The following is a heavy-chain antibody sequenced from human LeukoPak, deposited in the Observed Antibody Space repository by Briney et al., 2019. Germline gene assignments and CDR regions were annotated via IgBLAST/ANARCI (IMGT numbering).Heavy chain of an antibody. D-gene: IGHD3-22*01. V-gene: IGHV3-64*01. Sequence: GGSLRLSCAASGFTFSSYAMHWVRQAPGKGLEYVSAISSNGGSTYYANSVKGRFTISRDNSKNTLYLQMGSLRAEDMAVYYCARVFDYYDSSGYLGYWGQGTLVTVSS. CDR2: ISSNGGST. CDR1: GFTFSSYA. J-gene: IGHJ4*02. CDR3: ARVFDYYDSSGYLGY.